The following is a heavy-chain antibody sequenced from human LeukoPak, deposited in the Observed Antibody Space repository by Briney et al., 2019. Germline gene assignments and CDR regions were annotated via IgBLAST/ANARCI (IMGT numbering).Heavy chain of an antibody. CDR1: GYTFTSYD. V-gene: IGHV1-8*01. D-gene: IGHD2-15*01. J-gene: IGHJ5*02. CDR2: MNPNSGNT. CDR3: ARKSGYCSGGSCYFWFDP. Sequence: ASVKVSCKASGYTFTSYDINWVRQATGQGLEWMGWMNPNSGNTGYAQKFQGRVTMTRNTSISTAYMELSSLRSDDTAVYYCARKSGYCSGGSCYFWFDPWGQGTLVTVSS.